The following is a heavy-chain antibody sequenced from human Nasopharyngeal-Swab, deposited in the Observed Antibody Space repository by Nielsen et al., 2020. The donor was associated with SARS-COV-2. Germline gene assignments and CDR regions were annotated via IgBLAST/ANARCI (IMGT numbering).Heavy chain of an antibody. J-gene: IGHJ1*01. Sequence: ASVKVFCKASGYTFTSYYMHWVRQAPGQGLEWMGIINPSGGSTSYAQKFQGRVTMTRDTSTSTVYMELSSLRSEDTAVYYCARGGDIVVVPAAIGYFQHWGQGTLVTVSS. CDR1: GYTFTSYY. D-gene: IGHD2-2*01. V-gene: IGHV1-46*01. CDR3: ARGGDIVVVPAAIGYFQH. CDR2: INPSGGST.